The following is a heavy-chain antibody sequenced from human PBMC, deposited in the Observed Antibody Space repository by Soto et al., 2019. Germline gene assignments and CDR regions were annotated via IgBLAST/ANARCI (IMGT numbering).Heavy chain of an antibody. V-gene: IGHV4-31*03. Sequence: TLSLTCNVSGGSVNSGGYYWSWVRQRPGTGLEWIGYIYYSGSTYYNPSLKSRVTISLDTSKNQFSLWLSSVTAADTAVYYCGTANAWEILLAHWGQGTLVTVAS. D-gene: IGHD1-26*01. CDR1: GGSVNSGGYY. CDR3: GTANAWEILLAH. CDR2: IYYSGST. J-gene: IGHJ4*02.